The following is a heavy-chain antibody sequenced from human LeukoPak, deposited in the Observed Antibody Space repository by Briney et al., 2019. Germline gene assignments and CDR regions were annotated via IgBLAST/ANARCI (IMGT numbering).Heavy chain of an antibody. CDR3: AREGGASIVVVPAAIFGRGWFDP. CDR2: ISAYNGNT. V-gene: IGHV1-18*04. CDR1: GYTFTDYD. D-gene: IGHD2-2*01. Sequence: ASVKVSCKASGYTFTDYDLHWVRQAPGQGLEWMGWISAYNGNTNYAQKLQGRVTMTTDTSTSTAYMGLRSLRSDDTAVYSCAREGGASIVVVPAAIFGRGWFDPWGQGTLVTVSS. J-gene: IGHJ5*02.